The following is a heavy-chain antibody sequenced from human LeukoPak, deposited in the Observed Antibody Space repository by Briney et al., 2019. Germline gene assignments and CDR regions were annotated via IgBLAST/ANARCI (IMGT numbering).Heavy chain of an antibody. Sequence: SETLSLTCTVSGRSISSYYWSSIRQPPGKGLEWIGYIYYSGSTNYNPSLKSRVTISVDTSKNQFSLKLSSVTAADTAVYYCARGNGYTPLDYWGQGTLVTVSS. J-gene: IGHJ4*02. CDR1: GRSISSYY. D-gene: IGHD5-24*01. V-gene: IGHV4-59*01. CDR2: IYYSGST. CDR3: ARGNGYTPLDY.